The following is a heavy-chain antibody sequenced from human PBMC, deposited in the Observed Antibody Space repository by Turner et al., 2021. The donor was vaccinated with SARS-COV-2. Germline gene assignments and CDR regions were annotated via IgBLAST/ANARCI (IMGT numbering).Heavy chain of an antibody. CDR2: LSPYNGGT. CDR1: GYSLTGHY. CDR3: ARDRTDHYDGNDYYPNWLDP. J-gene: IGHJ5*02. D-gene: IGHD5-12*01. Sequence: QVQLVQSGAEVKRPGASVKVSCKASGYSLTGHYIHWVRQAPGQGLEWIGWLSPYNGGTRLAQKVQGRVTRTRDTSTTTVHMDLSRLTSDDTAVYYCARDRTDHYDGNDYYPNWLDPWGQGTLVTVSS. V-gene: IGHV1-2*02.